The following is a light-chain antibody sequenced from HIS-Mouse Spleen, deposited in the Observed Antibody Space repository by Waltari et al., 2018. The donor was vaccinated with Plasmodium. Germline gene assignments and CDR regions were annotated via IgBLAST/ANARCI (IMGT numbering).Light chain of an antibody. CDR1: QSVSSY. J-gene: IGKJ4*01. V-gene: IGKV3-11*01. Sequence: EIVLTQSPATLSLSPGERATLSCRASQSVSSYLAWYQQKPGQAPRLLIYDASNRATGIPARFRCSGSGTDFTLNIRSLEPEEFAVYYCQQRSNWPSLTFGGGTKVEIK. CDR2: DAS. CDR3: QQRSNWPSLT.